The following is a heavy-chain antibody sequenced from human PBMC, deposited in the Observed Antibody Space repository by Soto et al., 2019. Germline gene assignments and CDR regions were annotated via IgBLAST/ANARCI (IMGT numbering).Heavy chain of an antibody. CDR2: ISAYNGNT. Sequence: QVQLVQSGAEVKKPGASVKVSCKASGYTFTSYGISWVRQAPGQGLEWMGWISAYNGNTNYAQKLQGRVTMTTDTSTSTAYMELRSRRSDDTAVYYCARDEDIVLVPAARSYYYYYGMDVWGQGTTVTVSS. D-gene: IGHD2-2*01. V-gene: IGHV1-18*01. CDR3: ARDEDIVLVPAARSYYYYYGMDV. CDR1: GYTFTSYG. J-gene: IGHJ6*02.